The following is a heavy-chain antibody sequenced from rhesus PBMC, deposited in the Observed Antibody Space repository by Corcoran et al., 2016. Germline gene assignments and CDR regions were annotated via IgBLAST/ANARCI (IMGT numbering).Heavy chain of an antibody. CDR2: IGGSSGST. D-gene: IGHD6-25*01. CDR3: TRARYSGGSNDH. V-gene: IGHV4-127*01. CDR1: GSSISRGYD. Sequence: QVQLQASGPGLVKPSETLSLTCAGYGSSISRGYDWSWIRQPPGKGLEWIGYIGGSSGSTNDNPSLKSRVTISKDTSKNQVSLKLSSVTAADTAVYYCTRARYSGGSNDHWGQGDLVTVSS. J-gene: IGHJ4*01.